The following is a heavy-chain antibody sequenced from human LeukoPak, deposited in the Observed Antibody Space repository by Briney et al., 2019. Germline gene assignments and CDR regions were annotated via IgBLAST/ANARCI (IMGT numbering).Heavy chain of an antibody. V-gene: IGHV4-59*08. CDR2: IYYSGNT. Sequence: PSETLSLTCTVSGGSISSYYWIWIRQPPGKGLEWIGYIYYSGNTNYNPSLKSRVTISVDTSKNQFSLKLRSVTAADTAVYYCARRHASSDAFDIWGQGTMVTVSS. J-gene: IGHJ3*02. CDR3: ARRHASSDAFDI. CDR1: GGSISSYY.